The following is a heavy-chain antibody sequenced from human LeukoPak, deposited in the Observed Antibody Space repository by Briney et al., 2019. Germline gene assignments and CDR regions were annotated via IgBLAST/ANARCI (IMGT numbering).Heavy chain of an antibody. J-gene: IGHJ4*02. D-gene: IGHD1-26*01. CDR1: GFTFSSYA. V-gene: IGHV3-30-3*01. CDR2: ISYDGSNK. Sequence: PGGSLRLSCAASGFTFSSYAMHWVRQAPGKGLEWEAVISYDGSNKYYADSVKGRFTISRDNSKNTLYLQMNSLRAEDTAVYYCARGNGPYSGRLDYWGQGTLVTVSS. CDR3: ARGNGPYSGRLDY.